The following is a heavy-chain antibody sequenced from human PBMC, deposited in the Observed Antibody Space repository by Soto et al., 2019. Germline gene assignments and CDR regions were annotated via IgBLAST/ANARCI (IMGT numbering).Heavy chain of an antibody. Sequence: GASVKVSCKASGYTFTGYYMHWVRQAPGQGLEWMGWINPNSGGTNYAQKFQGWVTMTRDTSISTAYMELSRLRSDDTAVYYCARNLKEFFGQQLVTCGTDVWGQGTTVTVSS. CDR3: ARNLKEFFGQQLVTCGTDV. CDR2: INPNSGGT. J-gene: IGHJ6*02. D-gene: IGHD6-13*01. V-gene: IGHV1-2*04. CDR1: GYTFTGYY.